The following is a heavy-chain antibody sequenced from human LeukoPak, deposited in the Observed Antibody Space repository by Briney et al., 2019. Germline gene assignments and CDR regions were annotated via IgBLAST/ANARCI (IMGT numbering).Heavy chain of an antibody. CDR1: GYTFTSYG. CDR3: ARDLDILTGYRSPDFDY. V-gene: IGHV1-18*01. J-gene: IGHJ4*02. D-gene: IGHD3-9*01. CDR2: ISAYNGNT. Sequence: ASVKVSCKASGYTFTSYGISWVRQAPGQGLEWMGWISAYNGNTKYAQKLQGRVTMTTDTSTSTAYMELRSLRSDDSAVYYCARDLDILTGYRSPDFDYWGQGALVTVSS.